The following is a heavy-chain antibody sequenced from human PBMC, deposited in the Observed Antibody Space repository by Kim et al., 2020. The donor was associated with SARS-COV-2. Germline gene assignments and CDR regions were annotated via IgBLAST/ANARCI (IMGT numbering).Heavy chain of an antibody. D-gene: IGHD3-16*01. CDR2: MKPRDDWDI. V-gene: IGHV5-51*01. J-gene: IGHJ4*02. CDR3: ARHFHWHGGGGESFDI. Sequence: GESLKISCKALGYSFSDYWIGWVRQMPGKGLEWMANMKPRDDWDIKYSPAFQGQVTVSVDRSVDTAYLQWDSLQASDTAIYYCARHFHWHGGGGESFDIWGQGTLVAVSS. CDR1: GYSFSDYW.